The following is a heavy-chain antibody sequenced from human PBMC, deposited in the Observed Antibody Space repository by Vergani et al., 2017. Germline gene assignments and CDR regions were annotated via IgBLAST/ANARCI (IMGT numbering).Heavy chain of an antibody. Sequence: QVQLQESGPGLVKPSETLSLTCTVSGGSISSYYWSWIRQPPGKGLEWIGYIYYSGSTNYNPSLKSRVTISVDTSKNQFSLKLSSVTAADTAVYYCARVVGDYVWGIYRPNDMDVWGEGTTVTVSS. CDR2: IYYSGST. CDR3: ARVVGDYVWGIYRPNDMDV. V-gene: IGHV4-59*01. D-gene: IGHD3-16*02. CDR1: GGSISSYY. J-gene: IGHJ6*03.